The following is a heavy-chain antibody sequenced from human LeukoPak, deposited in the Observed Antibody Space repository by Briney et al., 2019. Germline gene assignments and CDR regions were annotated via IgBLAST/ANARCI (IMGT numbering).Heavy chain of an antibody. Sequence: SVKVSCKASGGTFSSYTISWVRQAPGQGLEWMGRIIPILCIANYAQKFQGRVTITADKSTSTAYMELSSLRSEDTAVYYCARANGGRDAFDIWGQGTMVTVSS. CDR1: GGTFSSYT. CDR2: IIPILCIA. J-gene: IGHJ3*02. D-gene: IGHD2-15*01. V-gene: IGHV1-69*02. CDR3: ARANGGRDAFDI.